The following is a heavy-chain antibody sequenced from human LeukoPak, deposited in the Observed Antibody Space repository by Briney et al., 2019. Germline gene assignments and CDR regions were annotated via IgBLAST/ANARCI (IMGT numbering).Heavy chain of an antibody. V-gene: IGHV3-74*01. Sequence: GGSLRPSCAASGFTFSSYWMHWVRQAPGKGLVWVSRINSDGSSTYYADSVKGRFTISRDNSKNTLYLQMNSLRAEDTAVYYCAKDKGADWFDPWGQGTLVTVSS. CDR2: INSDGSST. CDR3: AKDKGADWFDP. CDR1: GFTFSSYW. J-gene: IGHJ5*02. D-gene: IGHD1-26*01.